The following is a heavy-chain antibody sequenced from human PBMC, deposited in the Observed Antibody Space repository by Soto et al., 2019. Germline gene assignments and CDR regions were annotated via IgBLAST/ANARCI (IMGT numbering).Heavy chain of an antibody. V-gene: IGHV1-3*01. CDR2: INPDNGNT. Sequence: ASVKVSCKASGYTFTRYTMNWVRQAPGQRLEWMGWINPDNGNTKSSQKFQDRVIITRDTSASTAYMDLGSLRSEDTAVYYCARGIATGQLDPWGQGTLVTVSS. D-gene: IGHD2-15*01. CDR3: ARGIATGQLDP. J-gene: IGHJ5*02. CDR1: GYTFTRYT.